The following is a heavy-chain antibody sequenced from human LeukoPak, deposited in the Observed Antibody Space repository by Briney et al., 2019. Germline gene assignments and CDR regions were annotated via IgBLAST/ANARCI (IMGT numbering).Heavy chain of an antibody. Sequence: SETLSLTCTVSGGSISSSSYYWGWLRQPPGMGLEWIGSIYYSGSTYYNPSLKSRVTISVDTSKNQFSLKLSSVTAADTAVYYCARQLLHYYGPGSYFSSPFDYWGQGTLVTVSS. V-gene: IGHV4-39*01. CDR3: ARQLLHYYGPGSYFSSPFDY. D-gene: IGHD3-10*01. CDR2: IYYSGST. J-gene: IGHJ4*02. CDR1: GGSISSSSYY.